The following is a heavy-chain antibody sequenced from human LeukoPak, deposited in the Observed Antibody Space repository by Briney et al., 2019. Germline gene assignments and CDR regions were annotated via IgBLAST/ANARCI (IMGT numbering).Heavy chain of an antibody. J-gene: IGHJ6*02. Sequence: GGSLRLSCAASGFTFSSYGMHWVRQAPGKGLEWVTFIRYDEVNKYYADSVKGRFTISRDNSKNTLYLQMNTLRVEDTAVYYCTRDLMDYDVSTGLHHYYMDVWGQGTTVTVSS. D-gene: IGHD3-9*01. CDR2: IRYDEVNK. CDR3: TRDLMDYDVSTGLHHYYMDV. V-gene: IGHV3-30*02. CDR1: GFTFSSYG.